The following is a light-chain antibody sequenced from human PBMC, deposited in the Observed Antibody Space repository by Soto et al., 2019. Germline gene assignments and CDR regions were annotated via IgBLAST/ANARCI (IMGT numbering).Light chain of an antibody. CDR2: GAS. V-gene: IGKV3-20*01. CDR3: QEYDNSLWT. Sequence: EIVLTQSPGTLSLSPGERATLSCRASESVSNNYLAWYQQKPGQAPRLLIYGASRRATGIPDRFSGSGSGTDFTLIISRLEPEDFAVYYCQEYDNSLWTFGQGTKVDIK. CDR1: ESVSNNY. J-gene: IGKJ1*01.